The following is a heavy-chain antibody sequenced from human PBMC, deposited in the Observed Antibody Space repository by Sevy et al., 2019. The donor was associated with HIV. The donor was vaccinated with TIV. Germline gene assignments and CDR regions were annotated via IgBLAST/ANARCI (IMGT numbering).Heavy chain of an antibody. Sequence: SETLSLTCTVSGGSVSSGSYYWSWIRQPPGKGLEWIGYIYYSGSTNYNPSLKSRVTISVDTSKNQFSLKLGSVTAAETAVYYCASRESYDFWSGYGNYGMDVWGQGTTVTVSS. D-gene: IGHD3-3*01. V-gene: IGHV4-61*01. CDR3: ASRESYDFWSGYGNYGMDV. J-gene: IGHJ6*02. CDR2: IYYSGST. CDR1: GGSVSSGSYY.